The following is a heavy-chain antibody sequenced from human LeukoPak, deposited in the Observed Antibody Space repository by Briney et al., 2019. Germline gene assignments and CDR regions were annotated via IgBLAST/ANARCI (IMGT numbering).Heavy chain of an antibody. J-gene: IGHJ4*02. V-gene: IGHV3-23*01. CDR3: AKSIQVWFGELLGHHAGFDY. CDR1: GFTFSSYA. Sequence: GGSLRLSCAASGFTFSSYAMSWVRQAPGKGLEWVSAISGSGGSTYYADSVKGRFTISRDNSKNTLYLQMNSLRAEDTAVYYCAKSIQVWFGELLGHHAGFDYWGQGTLVTVSS. D-gene: IGHD3-10*01. CDR2: ISGSGGST.